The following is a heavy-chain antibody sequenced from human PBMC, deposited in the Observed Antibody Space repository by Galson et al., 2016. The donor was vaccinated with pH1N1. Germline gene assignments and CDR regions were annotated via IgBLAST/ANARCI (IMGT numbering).Heavy chain of an antibody. CDR1: GFTFTSFS. CDR3: ARDLTRRGSLPGYFFDS. J-gene: IGHJ4*02. D-gene: IGHD2-15*01. Sequence: SLRLSCAASGFTFTSFSMNWVRQAPGKGLEWVSYISSAGWAIHYADSVKGRFTNSRDNAKNSLYLQMNSLRAEDTAVYYCARDLTRRGSLPGYFFDSWGQGTLVAVSS. V-gene: IGHV3-48*03. CDR2: ISSAGWAI.